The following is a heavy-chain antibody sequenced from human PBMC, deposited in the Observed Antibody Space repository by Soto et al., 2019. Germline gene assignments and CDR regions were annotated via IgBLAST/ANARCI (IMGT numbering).Heavy chain of an antibody. CDR3: AKRGVGVATDSDS. CDR2: ITGSGSST. D-gene: IGHD1-26*01. J-gene: IGHJ4*02. V-gene: IGHV3-23*01. CDR1: GFTFSTYA. Sequence: GGSLRLSCAASGFTFSTYAMNWVRQAPGKGLEWVSSITGSGSSTYYADSVKGRFTISRDNSKNTLYLQMNSLRAEDTAVYYCAKRGVGVATDSDSWGQGTLVTVSS.